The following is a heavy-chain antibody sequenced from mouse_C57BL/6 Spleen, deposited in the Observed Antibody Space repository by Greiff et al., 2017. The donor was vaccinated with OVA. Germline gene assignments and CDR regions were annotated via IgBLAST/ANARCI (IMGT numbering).Heavy chain of an antibody. Sequence: QVQLQQPGAELVMPGASVKLSCKASGYTFTSYWMHWVKQRPGQGLEWIGEIDPSDSYTNYNQKFKGKSTLTVDKSSSTAYMQLSSLTSEDSAVYYCARAPGPGPYVEVWGTGTTVTVSS. J-gene: IGHJ1*03. V-gene: IGHV1-69*01. CDR2: IDPSDSYT. CDR1: GYTFTSYW. CDR3: ARAPGPGPYVEV.